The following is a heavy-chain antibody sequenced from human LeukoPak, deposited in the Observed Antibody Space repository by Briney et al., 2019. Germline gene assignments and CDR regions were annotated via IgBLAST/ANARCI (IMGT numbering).Heavy chain of an antibody. J-gene: IGHJ6*03. D-gene: IGHD3-10*01. CDR3: AKGRGRLHVNRGVYNYHYYMEV. V-gene: IGHV1-69*06. CDR2: IIPIFGRA. CDR1: GDTISAYS. Sequence: SVKVSCKAAGDTISAYSLNWVRQASGQGLEWMGGIIPIFGRAYYAQNLQGRVTITADKSTSTAYMELSSLGSEDTAIYYCAKGRGRLHVNRGVYNYHYYMEVWGTGTTVIVSS.